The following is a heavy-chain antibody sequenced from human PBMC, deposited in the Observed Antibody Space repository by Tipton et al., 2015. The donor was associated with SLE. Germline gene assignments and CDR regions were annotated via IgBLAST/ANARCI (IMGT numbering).Heavy chain of an antibody. CDR3: ARGLRVRGTRD. J-gene: IGHJ4*02. CDR2: INHSGST. Sequence: TLSHTCAVYGGSFSGYYWSWIRQPPGKGLEWIGEINHSGSTNYNPSLKSRVTISVDTSKNQFSLKLSSVTAADTAVYYCARGLRVRGTRDWGQGTLVTVSS. D-gene: IGHD3-10*01. CDR1: GGSFSGYY. V-gene: IGHV4-34*01.